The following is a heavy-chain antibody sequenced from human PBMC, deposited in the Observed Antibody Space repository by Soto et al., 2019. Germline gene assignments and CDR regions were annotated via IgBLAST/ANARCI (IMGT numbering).Heavy chain of an antibody. V-gene: IGHV3-30*18. CDR3: AKEMYPRTVLDSSSPWGDY. D-gene: IGHD6-6*01. CDR1: GFTFSDYG. CDR2: MSYAGTYK. Sequence: GGSLRLSCAVSGFTFSDYGMHWVRQAPGKGLEWVAVMSYAGTYKYYADSVKGRFTISRDLSGNTLFLQMNSLRLEDTAVYFCAKEMYPRTVLDSSSPWGDYWGQGALVTVSS. J-gene: IGHJ4*02.